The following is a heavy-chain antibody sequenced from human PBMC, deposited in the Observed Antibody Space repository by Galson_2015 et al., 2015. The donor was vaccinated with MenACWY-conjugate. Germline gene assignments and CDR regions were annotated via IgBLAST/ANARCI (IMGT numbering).Heavy chain of an antibody. D-gene: IGHD1-20*01. J-gene: IGHJ6*02. CDR2: ISHDGTDT. Sequence: SLRLSCADSASTFNNFGMHWVRRAPGKGLEWVAVISHDGTDTIVADSVKARFTISRDNSKNTLYLQMNYLTPEDTAVYYCAKDRGGRKGYNSYYYYGMDVWGQGTTVTVSS. CDR1: ASTFNNFG. V-gene: IGHV3-30*18. CDR3: AKDRGGRKGYNSYYYYGMDV.